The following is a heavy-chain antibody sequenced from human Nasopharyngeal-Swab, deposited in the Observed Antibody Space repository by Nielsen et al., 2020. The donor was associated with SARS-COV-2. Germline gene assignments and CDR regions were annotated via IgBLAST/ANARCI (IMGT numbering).Heavy chain of an antibody. CDR3: ARDLVRGRWLQYAFDI. V-gene: IGHV3-33*01. CDR2: IWYDGSNK. Sequence: GGSLGLSCAASGFTFSSYGMHWVRQAPGKGLEWVAVIWYDGSNKYYADSVKGRFTISRDNSKNTLYLQMNSLRAEDTAVYYCARDLVRGRWLQYAFDIWGQGTMVTVSS. D-gene: IGHD5-24*01. CDR1: GFTFSSYG. J-gene: IGHJ3*02.